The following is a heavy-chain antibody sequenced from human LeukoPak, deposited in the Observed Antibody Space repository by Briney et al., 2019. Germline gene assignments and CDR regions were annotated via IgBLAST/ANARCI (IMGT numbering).Heavy chain of an antibody. J-gene: IGHJ5*02. CDR1: GFTFGDYA. CDR2: IRSKAYGGTT. CDR3: TSGIVVVVAARRVWFDP. Sequence: GGSLRLSCTASGFTFGDYAMSWVRQAPGKRLEWVGFIRSKAYGGTTEYAASVKGRFTISRDDSKSIAYLQMNSLKTEDTAVYYCTSGIVVVVAARRVWFDPWGQGTLVTVSS. D-gene: IGHD2-15*01. V-gene: IGHV3-49*04.